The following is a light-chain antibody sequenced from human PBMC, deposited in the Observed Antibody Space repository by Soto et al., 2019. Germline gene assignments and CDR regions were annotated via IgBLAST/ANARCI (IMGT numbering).Light chain of an antibody. CDR3: QQGYSTTPIT. CDR1: QSISTW. CDR2: KAS. Sequence: EIKMSQSPSSLSASIGDRVTFTCRASQSISTWLAWYQQRPGKAPKLLIYKASTLESGVPSRFSGSGSGTEFTLSISSLQPEDFATYYCQQGYSTTPITFGQRRLLEVK. V-gene: IGKV1-5*03. J-gene: IGKJ5*01.